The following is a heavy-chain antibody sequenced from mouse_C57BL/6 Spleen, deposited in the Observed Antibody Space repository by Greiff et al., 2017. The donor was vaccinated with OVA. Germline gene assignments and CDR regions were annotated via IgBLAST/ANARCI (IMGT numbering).Heavy chain of an antibody. CDR3: TRTRLSMDY. D-gene: IGHD1-1*02. V-gene: IGHV1-15*01. CDR1: GYTFTDYE. J-gene: IGHJ4*01. CDR2: IDPETGGT. Sequence: QVQLQQSGAELVRPGASVTLSCKASGYTFTDYEMHWVKQTPVHGLEWIGAIDPETGGTAYTQKFKGKAILTADKSSSTAYMELRSLTSEDSAVYYCTRTRLSMDYWGQGTSVTVSS.